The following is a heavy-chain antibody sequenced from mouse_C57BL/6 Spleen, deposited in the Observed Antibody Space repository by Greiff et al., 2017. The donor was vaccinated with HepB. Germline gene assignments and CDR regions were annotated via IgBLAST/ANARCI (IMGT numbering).Heavy chain of an antibody. Sequence: EVKLMESGGDLVKPGGSLKLSCAASGFTFSSYGMSWVRQTPDKRLEWVATISSGGSYTYYPDSVKGRFTISRDNAKNTLYLQMSSLKSEDTAMYYCARQDGHFDYWGQGTTLTVSS. D-gene: IGHD2-3*01. V-gene: IGHV5-6*01. CDR2: ISSGGSYT. CDR3: ARQDGHFDY. J-gene: IGHJ2*01. CDR1: GFTFSSYG.